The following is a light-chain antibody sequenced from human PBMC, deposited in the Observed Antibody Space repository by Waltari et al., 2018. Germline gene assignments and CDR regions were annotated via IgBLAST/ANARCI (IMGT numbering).Light chain of an antibody. CDR1: QSINTY. J-gene: IGKJ1*01. Sequence: DIQMTQSPSTLSASVGDRVTITCRASQSINTYLAWYQQKPGKPPKLLIYKASSLESGVPSRFSGSGSGTEFTLTISSLQPDDFATYYCQQYNSYWTFGQGTKVEMK. CDR2: KAS. V-gene: IGKV1-5*03. CDR3: QQYNSYWT.